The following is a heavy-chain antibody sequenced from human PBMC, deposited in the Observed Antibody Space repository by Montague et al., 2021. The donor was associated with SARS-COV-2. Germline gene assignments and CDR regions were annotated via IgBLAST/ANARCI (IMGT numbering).Heavy chain of an antibody. CDR1: GFTFSSYS. CDR3: TRDGEMATIRYYFDY. J-gene: IGHJ4*02. Sequence: RLSLSASGFTFSSYSMNWVRQAPGKGLEWVSSINTGGSYMYYADSVKGRFTISRDNAKKSLYLQMNSLKAEDTAVYFCTRDGEMATIRYYFDYWSQGTLVTVSS. V-gene: IGHV3-21*01. D-gene: IGHD5-24*01. CDR2: INTGGSYM.